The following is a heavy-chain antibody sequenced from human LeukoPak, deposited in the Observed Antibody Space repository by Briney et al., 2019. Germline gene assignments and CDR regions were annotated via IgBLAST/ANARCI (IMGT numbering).Heavy chain of an antibody. D-gene: IGHD3-22*01. Sequence: ASVKVSCKASGGTFSNYAIGWVRQAPGQGLEWMGGIIAVFGTSKYAQKFQGRVTITADESTSTAYMELRSLRSDDTAVYYCARDRIRYYYDSRLDYWGQGTLVTVSS. V-gene: IGHV1-69*13. CDR1: GGTFSNYA. J-gene: IGHJ4*02. CDR2: IIAVFGTS. CDR3: ARDRIRYYYDSRLDY.